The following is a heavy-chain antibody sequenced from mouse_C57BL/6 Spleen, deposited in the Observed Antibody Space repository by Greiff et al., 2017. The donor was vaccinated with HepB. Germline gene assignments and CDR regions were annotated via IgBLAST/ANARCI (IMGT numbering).Heavy chain of an antibody. CDR2: IYPGDGDT. V-gene: IGHV1-82*01. D-gene: IGHD5-1*01. J-gene: IGHJ3*01. CDR3: AREYHKGFAY. CDR1: GYAFSSSW. Sequence: QVQLQQSGPELVKPGASVKISCKASGYAFSSSWMNWVKQRPGKGLEWIGRIYPGDGDTNYNGKFKGKATLTADKSSSTAYMQLSSLTSEDSAVYFCAREYHKGFAYWGQGTLVTVSA.